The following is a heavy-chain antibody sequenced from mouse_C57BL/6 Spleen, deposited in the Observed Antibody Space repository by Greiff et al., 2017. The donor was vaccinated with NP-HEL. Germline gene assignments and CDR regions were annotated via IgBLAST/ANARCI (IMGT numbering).Heavy chain of an antibody. V-gene: IGHV2-2*01. D-gene: IGHD2-4*01. CDR2: IWSGGST. Sequence: VQLVESGPGLVQPSQSLSITCPVSGFSLTSYGVHWVRQSPGKGLEWLGVIWSGGSTDYNAAFISRLSISKDNSKSQVFFKMNSLQADDTAIYYCARNNDYDYRFAYWGQGTLVTVSA. CDR3: ARNNDYDYRFAY. CDR1: GFSLTSYG. J-gene: IGHJ3*01.